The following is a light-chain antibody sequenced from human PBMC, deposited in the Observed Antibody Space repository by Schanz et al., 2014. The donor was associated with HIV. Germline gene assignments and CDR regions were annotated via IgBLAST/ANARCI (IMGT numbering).Light chain of an antibody. J-gene: IGKJ3*01. CDR3: QQYGSSGT. V-gene: IGKV3-20*01. Sequence: EIVLTQSPGTLSLSPGERATLSCRASQSVSSNLAWYQQKSGQAPRLLIYGASTRATGIPARFSGSGSGTDFTLTINRLEPEDCAVYYCQQYGSSGTFGPGTKVHIK. CDR2: GAS. CDR1: QSVSSN.